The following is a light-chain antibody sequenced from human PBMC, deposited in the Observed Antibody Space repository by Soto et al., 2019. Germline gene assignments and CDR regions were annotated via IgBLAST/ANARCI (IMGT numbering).Light chain of an antibody. CDR2: AAS. CDR3: QQLNSYPIT. J-gene: IGKJ5*01. CDR1: QGLSSD. V-gene: IGKV1-9*01. Sequence: DIQLTQSPSFLSASVGDRVTITCRASQGLSSDLAWYQQKPGKAPKLLISAASTLQSGVPSRFSGSGSGTEFTLTFSSLQPEDFATYYCQQLNSYPITFGQGTRLEIK.